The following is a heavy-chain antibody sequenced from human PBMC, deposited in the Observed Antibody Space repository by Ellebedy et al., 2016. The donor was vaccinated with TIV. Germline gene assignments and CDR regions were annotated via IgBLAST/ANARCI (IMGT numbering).Heavy chain of an antibody. V-gene: IGHV4-59*01. CDR1: GGSISNYY. J-gene: IGHJ6*04. Sequence: MPSETLSLTCTVSGGSISNYYWSWIRQPPGKGLEWIGYIYYSGSTTYNPSLESRVTISVDTSKNQFSLKLSSVTAADTAVYYCAREGRGNSAGMDVWGKGTTVTVSS. D-gene: IGHD4-23*01. CDR2: IYYSGST. CDR3: AREGRGNSAGMDV.